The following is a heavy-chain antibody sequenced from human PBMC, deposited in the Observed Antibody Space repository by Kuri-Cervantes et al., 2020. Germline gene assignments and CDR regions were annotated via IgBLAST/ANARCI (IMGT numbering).Heavy chain of an antibody. Sequence: GGSLRLSCAASGFTFTSFAMSWVRQAPGKGLEWVASISGTGFTTYYADSVKGRFTISRDNFKNTLFLQMSSLRAEDTAVYYCARGYGDYASAPDYWGQGTLVTVSS. V-gene: IGHV3-23*01. CDR2: ISGTGFTT. J-gene: IGHJ4*02. D-gene: IGHD4-17*01. CDR3: ARGYGDYASAPDY. CDR1: GFTFTSFA.